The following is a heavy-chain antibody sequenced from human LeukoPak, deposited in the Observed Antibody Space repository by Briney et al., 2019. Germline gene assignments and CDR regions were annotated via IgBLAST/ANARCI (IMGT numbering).Heavy chain of an antibody. J-gene: IGHJ4*02. V-gene: IGHV5-51*01. CDR3: ARSWVAGYGTVLDY. CDR1: GYTFTTYW. CDR2: IYPGDSDT. D-gene: IGHD6-19*01. Sequence: GESLKISCKGSGYTFTTYWIGWVRQMPGKGLGWMGIIYPGDSDTRYSPSFQGQVTISVDKSISTAYLQWSSLKASDTAMYYCARSWVAGYGTVLDYWGQGTLVTVSS.